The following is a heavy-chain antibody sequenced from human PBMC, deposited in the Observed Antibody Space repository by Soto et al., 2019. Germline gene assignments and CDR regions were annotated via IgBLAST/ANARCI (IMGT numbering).Heavy chain of an antibody. CDR1: GFTFSSYS. Sequence: PGGSLRLSCAASGFTFSSYSMNWVRQAPGKGLEWVSSISSSSSYIYYADSVKGRFTISRDNAKNSLYLQMNSLRAEDTAVYYCAREGLYPLGYYYYGMDVWGQGTTVTAP. CDR2: ISSSSSYI. V-gene: IGHV3-21*01. CDR3: AREGLYPLGYYYYGMDV. D-gene: IGHD3-16*01. J-gene: IGHJ6*02.